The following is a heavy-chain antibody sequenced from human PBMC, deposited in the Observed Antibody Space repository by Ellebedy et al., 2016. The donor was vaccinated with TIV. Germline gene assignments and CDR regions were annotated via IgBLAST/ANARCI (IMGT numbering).Heavy chain of an antibody. CDR2: INSNGGRT. Sequence: GGSLRLSXAASGFTFSDDAMTWVRQAPGKGLEWVSTINSNGGRTYYTDSVKGRFTISRDNSKNTLYLQMNSLRAEDMAVYYCAKDWSEMVGATDYWGQGTLVTVSA. CDR1: GFTFSDDA. J-gene: IGHJ4*02. V-gene: IGHV3-23*01. CDR3: AKDWSEMVGATDY. D-gene: IGHD1-26*01.